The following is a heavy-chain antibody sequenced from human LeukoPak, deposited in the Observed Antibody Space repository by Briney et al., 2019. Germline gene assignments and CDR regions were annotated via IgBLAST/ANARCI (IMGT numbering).Heavy chain of an antibody. D-gene: IGHD6-13*01. CDR3: ARGYNSSPLEN. CDR2: ISAYNGNT. J-gene: IGHJ4*02. Sequence: ASVKVSCKASGYTFTSYGISWVRQAPGQGLEWMGWISAYNGNTNYAQKFQGRVTFTRDTSASTAYMELSSLRSEDTAVYYCARGYNSSPLENWGQGTLVTVSS. CDR1: GYTFTSYG. V-gene: IGHV1-18*01.